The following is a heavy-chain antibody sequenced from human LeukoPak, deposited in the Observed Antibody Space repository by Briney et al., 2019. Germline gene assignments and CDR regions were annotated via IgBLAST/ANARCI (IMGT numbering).Heavy chain of an antibody. CDR1: GGSFSGYF. CDR3: ARLAYDSSGPSLDY. V-gene: IGHV4-34*01. D-gene: IGHD3-22*01. CDR2: IYYSGST. Sequence: SETLSLTCAVYGGSFSGYFWSWIRQPPGKGLEWIGSIYYSGSTYYNPSLKSRVTISVDTSKNQFSLKLSSVTAADTAVYYCARLAYDSSGPSLDYWGQGTLVTVSS. J-gene: IGHJ4*02.